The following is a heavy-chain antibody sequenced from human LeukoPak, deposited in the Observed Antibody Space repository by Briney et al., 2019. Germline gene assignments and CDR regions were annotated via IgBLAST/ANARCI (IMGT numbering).Heavy chain of an antibody. CDR2: IYTSGSS. CDR3: ARAAYGDYRYYYFYLDV. V-gene: IGHV4-4*07. D-gene: IGHD4-17*01. Sequence: SETLSLTCTVSGGSINSYYWSWIRQPAGKGLEWIGRIYTSGSSNYNPSLKSRVTMSVDTSKNQFSLRLTSVTAADTAVYYCARAAYGDYRYYYFYLDVWGTGTSVTVSS. J-gene: IGHJ6*03. CDR1: GGSINSYY.